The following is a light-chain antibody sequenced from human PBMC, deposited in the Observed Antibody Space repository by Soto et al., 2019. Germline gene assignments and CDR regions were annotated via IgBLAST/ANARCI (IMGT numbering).Light chain of an antibody. J-gene: IGKJ5*01. Sequence: DIQMTQSPSSLSASVGDRVTITCQASQDINKNLIWYQQKPGKAPKLLIYDASDLETGVPSRFSGRGSGKGFTFTISSLQPEDFATYYCQQYESLPLTFGQGTRLEIK. V-gene: IGKV1-33*01. CDR3: QQYESLPLT. CDR2: DAS. CDR1: QDINKN.